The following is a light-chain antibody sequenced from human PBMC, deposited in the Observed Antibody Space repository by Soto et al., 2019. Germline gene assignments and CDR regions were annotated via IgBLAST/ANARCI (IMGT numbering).Light chain of an antibody. Sequence: QSVLTQPPSASGSPGQSVSISCTGSSSDVGGYNYVSWYQQHPGKAPKLMIYGVSKRPSGVPDRFSGSKSGNTASLTVSGLQADDEADYYCISYAGSNNFVVFGGGTKLTVL. CDR1: SSDVGGYNY. CDR3: ISYAGSNNFVV. V-gene: IGLV2-8*01. J-gene: IGLJ2*01. CDR2: GVS.